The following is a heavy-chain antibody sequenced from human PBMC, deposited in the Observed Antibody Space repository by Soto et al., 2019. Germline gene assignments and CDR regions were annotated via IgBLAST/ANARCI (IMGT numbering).Heavy chain of an antibody. CDR1: GYTFTGYY. Sequence: ASVKVSCKASGYTFTGYYMHWVRQAPGQGXEWMGWINPNSGDTNYAQKFQGRVTMTRDTSISTAYMELSRLRSDDTAVYYCARDLSDYDSSGQGYYYYGMDVWGQGTTVTVSS. J-gene: IGHJ6*02. V-gene: IGHV1-2*02. CDR3: ARDLSDYDSSGQGYYYYGMDV. D-gene: IGHD3-22*01. CDR2: INPNSGDT.